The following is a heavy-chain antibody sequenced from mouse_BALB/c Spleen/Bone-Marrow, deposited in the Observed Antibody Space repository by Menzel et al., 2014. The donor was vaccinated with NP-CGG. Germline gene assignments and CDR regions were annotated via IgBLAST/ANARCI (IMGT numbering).Heavy chain of an antibody. CDR1: GYTFTSYW. V-gene: IGHV1-69*02. J-gene: IGHJ3*01. D-gene: IGHD4-1*01. CDR2: IDPSDSET. CDR3: ANWDWFAN. Sequence: VKLAESGAELVKPGAPVKLSCKASGYTFTSYWMNWVKQRPGRGLEWIGRIDPSDSETHYNQKFKDKATLTVDKSSSTAYIQLSSLTSEDSAVYYCANWDWFANWGQGTLVTVA.